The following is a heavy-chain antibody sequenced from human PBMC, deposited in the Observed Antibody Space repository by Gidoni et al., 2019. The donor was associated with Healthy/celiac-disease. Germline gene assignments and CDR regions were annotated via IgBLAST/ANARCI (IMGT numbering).Heavy chain of an antibody. J-gene: IGHJ3*02. CDR3: ARDRREIGDNWNDVHAFDI. Sequence: QVQLVQSGAEVKKPGSSVKVSCKASGGTFSSYAISWVRQAPGQGLEWMGRIIPILGIANYAQKFQGRVTITADKSTSTAYMELSSLRSEDTAVYYCARDRREIGDNWNDVHAFDIWGQGTMVTVSS. V-gene: IGHV1-69*04. D-gene: IGHD1-20*01. CDR2: IIPILGIA. CDR1: GGTFSSYA.